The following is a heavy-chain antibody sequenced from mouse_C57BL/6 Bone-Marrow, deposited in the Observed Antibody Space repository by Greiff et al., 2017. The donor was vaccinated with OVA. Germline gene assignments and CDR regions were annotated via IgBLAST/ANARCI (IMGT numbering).Heavy chain of an antibody. V-gene: IGHV8-12*01. Sequence: QVTLKESGPGILQSSQTLSLTCSFSGFSLSTSGMGVSWIRQPSGKGLEWLAHIYWDDDKRYNPSLKSRLTISKDTSRNQVLLKITSVDTADTATYYWARRANYYGSSPYWYFDVWGTGTTVTVSS. D-gene: IGHD1-1*01. J-gene: IGHJ1*03. CDR1: GFSLSTSGMG. CDR2: IYWDDDK. CDR3: ARRANYYGSSPYWYFDV.